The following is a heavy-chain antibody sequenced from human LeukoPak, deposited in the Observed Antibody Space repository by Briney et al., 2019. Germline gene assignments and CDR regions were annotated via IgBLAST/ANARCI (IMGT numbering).Heavy chain of an antibody. Sequence: SQTLSLTCTVSGGSISSGSYYWSWIRQPAGKGLEWIGRIYTSGSTNYPPSLKSRVTISVDTSKNQFSLKLSSVTAADTAVYYCARDLPVGWPRAFDI. D-gene: IGHD2-15*01. CDR2: IYTSGST. CDR1: GGSISSGSYY. J-gene: IGHJ3*02. V-gene: IGHV4-61*02. CDR3: ARDLPVGWPRAFDI.